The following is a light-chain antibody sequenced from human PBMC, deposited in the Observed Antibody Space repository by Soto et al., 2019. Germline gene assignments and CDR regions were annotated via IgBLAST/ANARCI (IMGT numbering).Light chain of an antibody. J-gene: IGLJ1*01. V-gene: IGLV2-8*01. CDR2: EVS. CDR3: SSYAGITPYV. Sequence: QSVLTXPPSASGSPGQSVTISCTGTSSDVGGYTYVSWYQQHPGKAPKLMIYEVSKRPSGVPDRFSGSKSGNTASLTVSGLKAEDEADYYCSSYAGITPYVFGTGTKV. CDR1: SSDVGGYTY.